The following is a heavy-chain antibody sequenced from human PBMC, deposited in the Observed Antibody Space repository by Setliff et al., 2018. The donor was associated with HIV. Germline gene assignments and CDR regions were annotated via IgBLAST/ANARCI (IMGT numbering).Heavy chain of an antibody. CDR3: ARDKMEAPAGTKGYYYYYGMDV. CDR1: GCSISSGSYY. D-gene: IGHD2-2*01. J-gene: IGHJ6*02. CDR2: IYSSGST. V-gene: IGHV4-61*02. Sequence: SETLSLTCTASGCSISSGSYYRSWIRQPAGKGLEWIGRIYSSGSTNYNPSLKSRVTISVDTSKNQFSLKLSSVTAADTAVYYCARDKMEAPAGTKGYYYYYGMDVWGQGTTVTVSS.